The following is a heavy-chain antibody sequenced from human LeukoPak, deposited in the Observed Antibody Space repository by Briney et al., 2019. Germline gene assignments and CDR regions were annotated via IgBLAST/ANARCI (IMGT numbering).Heavy chain of an antibody. D-gene: IGHD2-15*01. J-gene: IGHJ4*02. CDR2: IYYTGST. V-gene: IGHV4-59*08. CDR1: GGSISSYY. Sequence: SETLSLTCTVSGGSISSYYWSWLRQPPGKGLEWIGYIYYTGSTSYNPSLKSRVTISVDTSKNQVSLKLSSVTAADTAVYYCATMVVADLSSPFDYWGQGTLVTVSS. CDR3: ATMVVADLSSPFDY.